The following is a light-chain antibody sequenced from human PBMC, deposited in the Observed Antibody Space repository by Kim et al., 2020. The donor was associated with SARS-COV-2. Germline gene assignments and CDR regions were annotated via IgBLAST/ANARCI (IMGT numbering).Light chain of an antibody. V-gene: IGKV1-5*03. CDR1: QRISTW. Sequence: DIQMTQSPSTLSASVGDRVNITCRASQRISTWLAWYQQKPGKAPKLLIHRASTLQSGVPSRFSGSGAGTDFTLTISSLQPDDFAPYYCQQYNSYSRTFGRGTQVDIK. J-gene: IGKJ1*01. CDR3: QQYNSYSRT. CDR2: RAS.